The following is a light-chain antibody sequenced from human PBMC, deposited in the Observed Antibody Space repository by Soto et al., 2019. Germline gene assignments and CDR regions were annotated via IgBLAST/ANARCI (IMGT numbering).Light chain of an antibody. CDR1: QTIDIY. CDR3: QQRKYWPPLT. Sequence: ETVLTQSPVTLSLSPGERATLSCRASQTIDIYLAWYQQKPGQAPRLLIYDASNRATGIPARFSGSGSGTDFTLTISSLEPEDFAVYYCQQRKYWPPLTFGGGTKVELK. J-gene: IGKJ4*01. CDR2: DAS. V-gene: IGKV3-11*01.